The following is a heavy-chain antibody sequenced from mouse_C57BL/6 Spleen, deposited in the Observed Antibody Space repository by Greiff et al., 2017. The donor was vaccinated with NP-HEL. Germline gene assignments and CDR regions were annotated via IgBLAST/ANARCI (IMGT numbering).Heavy chain of an antibody. Sequence: DVHLVESGGGLVKPGGSLKLSCAASGFTFSSYAMSWVRQTPEKRLEWVATISDGGSYTYYPDNVKGRFTISRDNAKNNLYLQMSHLKSEDTAMYYCARNSYDYDSWFAYWGQGTLVTVSA. CDR2: ISDGGSYT. V-gene: IGHV5-4*01. D-gene: IGHD2-4*01. J-gene: IGHJ3*01. CDR1: GFTFSSYA. CDR3: ARNSYDYDSWFAY.